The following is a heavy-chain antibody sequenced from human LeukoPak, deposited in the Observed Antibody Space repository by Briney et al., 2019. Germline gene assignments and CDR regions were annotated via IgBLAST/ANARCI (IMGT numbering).Heavy chain of an antibody. CDR3: ARDGDYGSHYYYYMDV. CDR2: INHSGST. J-gene: IGHJ6*03. D-gene: IGHD4-17*01. CDR1: GFTFSSYG. Sequence: GSLRLSCAASGFTFSSYGMHWVRQAPGKGLEWIGEINHSGSTNYNPSLKSRVTISVDTSKNQFSLKLSSVTAADTAVYYCARDGDYGSHYYYYMDVWGKGTTVTVSS. V-gene: IGHV4-34*01.